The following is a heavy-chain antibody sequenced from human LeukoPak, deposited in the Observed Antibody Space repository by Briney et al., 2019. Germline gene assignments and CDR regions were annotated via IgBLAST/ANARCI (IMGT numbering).Heavy chain of an antibody. D-gene: IGHD3-22*01. Sequence: SETLSLTCTVSGGSISSGGYHWSWIRQHPGKGLEWIGYIYYSGSTYYNPSLKSRVTISVDTSKNQFSLKLSSVTAADTAVYYCARYYDSKNWFDPWGQGTLVTVSS. J-gene: IGHJ5*02. CDR2: IYYSGST. V-gene: IGHV4-31*03. CDR1: GGSISSGGYH. CDR3: ARYYDSKNWFDP.